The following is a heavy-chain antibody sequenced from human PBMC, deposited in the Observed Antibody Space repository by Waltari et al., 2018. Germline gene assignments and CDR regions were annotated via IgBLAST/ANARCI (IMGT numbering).Heavy chain of an antibody. Sequence: QVQLVQSGAAVKKPGSSVKVSCKASGGTFSSYAISWVRQSPGQGLEWMGGIIPIFGTANYAQKFQGRVTITTDESTSTAYMELSSLRSEDTAVYYCARDRPGYCSGGSCSSLWGFDLWGRGTLVTVSS. J-gene: IGHJ2*01. CDR1: GGTFSSYA. V-gene: IGHV1-69*05. CDR3: ARDRPGYCSGGSCSSLWGFDL. CDR2: IIPIFGTA. D-gene: IGHD2-15*01.